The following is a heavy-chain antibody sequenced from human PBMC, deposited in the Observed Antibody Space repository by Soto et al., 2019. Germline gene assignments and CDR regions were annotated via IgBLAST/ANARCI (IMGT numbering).Heavy chain of an antibody. V-gene: IGHV3-74*01. J-gene: IGHJ6*02. CDR3: ASPPSKYCSSTSCPERSF. CDR1: GSTFSSYW. D-gene: IGHD2-2*01. Sequence: SGGSLRLSCAASGSTFSSYWMHWVRQAPGKGLVWVSAISSGGSSTNYADSVKGRFTISRDNSKNTLYLQMNSLRAEDTAVYYCASPPSKYCSSTSCPERSFRGQGTTVTVSS. CDR2: ISSGGSST.